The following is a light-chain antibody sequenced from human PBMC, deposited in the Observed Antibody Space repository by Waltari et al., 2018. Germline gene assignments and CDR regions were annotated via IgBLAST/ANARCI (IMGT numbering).Light chain of an antibody. CDR2: PAS. CDR1: QSVSNY. Sequence: EIVLTQSPATLSLSPGDRASLSCRASQSVSNYLAWYQQKPGQATRLLIYPASNRATGIPARFSGSGSGTDFTLTISSLEPEDFAVYYCQQRSNWPPITFGQGTRLEIK. CDR3: QQRSNWPPIT. V-gene: IGKV3-11*01. J-gene: IGKJ5*01.